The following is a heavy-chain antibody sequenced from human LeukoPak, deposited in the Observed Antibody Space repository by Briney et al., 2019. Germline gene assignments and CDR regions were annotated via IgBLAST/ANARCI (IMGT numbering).Heavy chain of an antibody. CDR2: IYPGDSDT. D-gene: IGHD6-13*01. CDR3: ARDHGEQQLVPYYFDY. V-gene: IGHV5-51*01. CDR1: GYSFTSYW. Sequence: GESLKISCKGSGYSFTSYWIGWVRQMPGKGLEWMGIIYPGDSDTRYSPSFQGQVTISADKSISTAYLQWSSLKASDTAMYYCARDHGEQQLVPYYFDYWGQGTLVTVSS. J-gene: IGHJ4*02.